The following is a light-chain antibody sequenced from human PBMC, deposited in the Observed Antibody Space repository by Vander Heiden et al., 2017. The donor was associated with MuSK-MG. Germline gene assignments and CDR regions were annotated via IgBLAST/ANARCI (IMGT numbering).Light chain of an antibody. CDR2: AAS. V-gene: IGKV1-39*01. CDR3: QQSYSTPRT. CDR1: QSISTY. Sequence: DIQLPQSPSSLSASVGDRVTITCRASQSISTYLNCYQQKPGKAPKLLIYAASSLQSGVPSRVSGSGAGTDVTLTMSSLQPVDVATYYCQQSYSTPRTFGRGTKVEIK. J-gene: IGKJ1*01.